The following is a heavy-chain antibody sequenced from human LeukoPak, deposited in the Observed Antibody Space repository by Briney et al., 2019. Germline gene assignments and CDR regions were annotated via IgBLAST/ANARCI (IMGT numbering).Heavy chain of an antibody. CDR2: IYHSGST. D-gene: IGHD3-3*01. CDR3: ARHSRSSIFGVVMAVSY. J-gene: IGHJ4*02. CDR1: GYSISSGYY. Sequence: PSETLSLTCAVSGYSISSGYYWGWLRQPPGKGLEGIGSIYHSGSTYYNPSLKSRVTISVDTSKNQFSLKLSSVTAADTAVYYCARHSRSSIFGVVMAVSYWGQGTLVTVSS. V-gene: IGHV4-38-2*01.